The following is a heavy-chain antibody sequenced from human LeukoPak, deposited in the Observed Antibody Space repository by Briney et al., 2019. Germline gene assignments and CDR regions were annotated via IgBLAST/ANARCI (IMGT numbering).Heavy chain of an antibody. J-gene: IGHJ4*02. CDR2: IYYSGST. Sequence: PSETLSLTCTVSGGSISSSSYYWGWIRQPPGKGLEWIGSIYYSGSTSYNPSLKSRVTISVDTSKNQFSLKLSSVTAADTAVYYCARVLFRNSYYDILTGYKFDYWGQGALVTVSS. D-gene: IGHD3-9*01. CDR3: ARVLFRNSYYDILTGYKFDY. V-gene: IGHV4-39*07. CDR1: GGSISSSSYY.